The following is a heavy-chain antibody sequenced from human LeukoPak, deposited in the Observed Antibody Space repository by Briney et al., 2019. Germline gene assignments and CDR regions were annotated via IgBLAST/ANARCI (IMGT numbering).Heavy chain of an antibody. D-gene: IGHD3-10*01. J-gene: IGHJ5*02. CDR1: GFTFSSYE. CDR2: ISSSGSTI. CDR3: AREVGRWFGELLWSWFDP. V-gene: IGHV3-48*03. Sequence: GGSLRLSCAASGFTFSSYEMNWVRQAPGKGLEWVSYISSSGSTIYYADSVKGRFTISRDNAKNSLYLQMNSLRAEDTAVYYCAREVGRWFGELLWSWFDPWGQGTLVTVS.